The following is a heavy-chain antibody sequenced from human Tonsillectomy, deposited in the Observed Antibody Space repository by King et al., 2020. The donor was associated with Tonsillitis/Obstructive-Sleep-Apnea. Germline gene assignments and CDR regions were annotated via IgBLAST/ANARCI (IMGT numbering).Heavy chain of an antibody. CDR1: GFTFDDYA. V-gene: IGHV3-43*02. Sequence: DVQLVESGGGVVQPGGSLRLSCAASGFTFDDYAMHWVRQAPGKGLEWVSLISGDGDSTYYADSVKGRFTISSDNDKNSLYLHMNSLRTEDTALYYCAKDGPVTMVRGIVIGQSDYYSYYRDVGGEGTTVTASS. D-gene: IGHD3-10*01. CDR2: ISGDGDST. CDR3: AKDGPVTMVRGIVIGQSDYYSYYRDV. J-gene: IGHJ6*03.